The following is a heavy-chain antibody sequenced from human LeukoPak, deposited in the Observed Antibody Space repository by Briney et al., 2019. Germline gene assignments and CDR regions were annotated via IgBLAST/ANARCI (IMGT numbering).Heavy chain of an antibody. J-gene: IGHJ5*01. CDR2: IKQDGIEK. V-gene: IGHV3-7*05. Sequence: GGSLTLSWAASGFMFSNYWMNLVRQAPGKGLEGVANIKQDGIEKYYVVSAKGRLTISRANAKHSLSLQMTSLRAEDTAVYYCARPSGHCGVGSRFPPDSWGQGTLVTVSS. D-gene: IGHD2-15*01. CDR1: GFMFSNYW. CDR3: ARPSGHCGVGSRFPPDS.